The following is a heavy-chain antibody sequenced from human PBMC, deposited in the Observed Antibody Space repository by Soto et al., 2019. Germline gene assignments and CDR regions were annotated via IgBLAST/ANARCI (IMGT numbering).Heavy chain of an antibody. CDR1: GGTFSIYA. CDR3: ARHLGGNHYYYGMDV. D-gene: IGHD3-16*01. J-gene: IGHJ6*02. CDR2: IIPIFGTA. Sequence: RASVKVSCKASGGTFSIYAISWVLQAPGQGLEWMGGIIPIFGTADYAQKFQGRVTITADDSTSTAYMELSSLRSEDTAVYYCARHLGGNHYYYGMDVWGQGTTVTVSS. V-gene: IGHV1-69*13.